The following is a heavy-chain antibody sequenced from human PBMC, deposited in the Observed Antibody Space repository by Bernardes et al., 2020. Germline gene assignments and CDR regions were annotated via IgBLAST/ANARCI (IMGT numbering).Heavy chain of an antibody. D-gene: IGHD3-3*02. Sequence: GSSLKVFCAASGFKFEDYAMHWVRQAPGKGLEWVSGISWDSGRIAYSDSVRGRFTISKDDAKNSLFLQMNSLRPEDTAFYYCVRGLAAFPDNWFDPWGQGTLVTVSS. CDR1: GFKFEDYA. V-gene: IGHV3-9*01. CDR2: ISWDSGRI. J-gene: IGHJ5*02. CDR3: VRGLAAFPDNWFDP.